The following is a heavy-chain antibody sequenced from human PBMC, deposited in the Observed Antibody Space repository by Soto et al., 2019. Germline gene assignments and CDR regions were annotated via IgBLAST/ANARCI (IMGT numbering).Heavy chain of an antibody. D-gene: IGHD3-16*01. CDR2: ISDDSSYI. CDR3: ATPYYFNH. V-gene: IGHV3-21*06. CDR1: GFMFSAYT. Sequence: GGSLRLSCAASGFMFSAYTMNWVRQAPGKGLEWLSSISDDSSYIDYADSLRGRFTVSRDNARNSLYLQIDSLGVEDTAVYYCATPYYFNHWGPGTLVTV. J-gene: IGHJ1*01.